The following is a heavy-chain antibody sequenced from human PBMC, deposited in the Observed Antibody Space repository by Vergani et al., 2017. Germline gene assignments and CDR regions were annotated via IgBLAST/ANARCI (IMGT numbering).Heavy chain of an antibody. CDR3: AKVGRSEVAGTFGAFDI. V-gene: IGHV3-23*01. CDR1: GFTFIMYA. CDR2: LSASDRPM. D-gene: IGHD6-19*01. Sequence: EVQLLESGGDLVQPGGSLRLSCAASGFTFIMYAMSWVRQAPGKGLEWVSTLSASDRPMYYADSVKGRFTISRDNSKNTLFLHMNSLRPEDTAVYYCAKVGRSEVAGTFGAFDIWGQGRMVTVSS. J-gene: IGHJ3*02.